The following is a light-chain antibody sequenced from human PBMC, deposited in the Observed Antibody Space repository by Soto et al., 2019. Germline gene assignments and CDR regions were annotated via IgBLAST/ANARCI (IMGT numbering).Light chain of an antibody. CDR1: QSVSSF. V-gene: IGKV3-15*01. Sequence: EVVLTQSPDTLSLSPGERATLSCRASQSVSSFLAWYQQKPGQAPRLLIYGAATRATGIPARFSGSGSGTEFTLTINSLQSEDFAVYYCQQYHNWPAFGQGTKVDIK. J-gene: IGKJ1*01. CDR3: QQYHNWPA. CDR2: GAA.